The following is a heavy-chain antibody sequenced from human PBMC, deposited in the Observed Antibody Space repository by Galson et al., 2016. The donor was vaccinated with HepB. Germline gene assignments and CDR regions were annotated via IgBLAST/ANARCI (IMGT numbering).Heavy chain of an antibody. Sequence: ETLSLTCTVSGVSVNDYYWSWIRQSAGTGLEWIGRVYTGGKTDYNPSFKSRVTMSLDTSKNQFSLRLSSVTAADTAFYYCAREEIVIGRSATFLTKFFQHWGQGILLAVSS. CDR2: VYTGGKT. CDR3: AREEIVIGRSATFLTKFFQH. CDR1: GVSVNDYY. D-gene: IGHD2-2*01. V-gene: IGHV4-4*07. J-gene: IGHJ1*01.